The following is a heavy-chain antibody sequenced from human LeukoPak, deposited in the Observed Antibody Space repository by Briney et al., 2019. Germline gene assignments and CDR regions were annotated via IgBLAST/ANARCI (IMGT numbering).Heavy chain of an antibody. CDR3: ARDRSGYDPFDY. J-gene: IGHJ4*02. CDR1: GFTFSSYG. V-gene: IGHV3-33*01. CDR2: IWYDGSKK. D-gene: IGHD5-12*01. Sequence: GRSLRLSCAASGFTFSSYGMHWVRQAPGKGLEWVAVIWYDGSKKYYADSVKGRFTISRDNSKNTLHLQMNSLRAEDTAVYYCARDRSGYDPFDYWGQGTLVTVSS.